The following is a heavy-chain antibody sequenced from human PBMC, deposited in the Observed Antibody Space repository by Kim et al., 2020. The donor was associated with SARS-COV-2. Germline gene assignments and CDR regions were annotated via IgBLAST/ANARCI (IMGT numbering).Heavy chain of an antibody. J-gene: IGHJ4*02. Sequence: NSPSFQGHVTISADKSSSTAYLQWSSLKASDTAMYYCARCDSSSTECDYWGQGTLVTVSS. V-gene: IGHV5-10-1*01. D-gene: IGHD6-6*01. CDR3: ARCDSSSTECDY.